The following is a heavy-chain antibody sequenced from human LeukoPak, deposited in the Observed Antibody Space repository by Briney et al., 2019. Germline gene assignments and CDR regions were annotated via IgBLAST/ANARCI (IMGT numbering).Heavy chain of an antibody. CDR1: GYTFTSYA. CDR3: ARVVSWYHYFDY. J-gene: IGHJ4*02. V-gene: IGHV1-3*01. Sequence: ASVKVSCKASGYTFTSYAMHWVRQAPGQRLEWMGRINAGNGNTKYSQKFQGRVTITRDTSASTAYMELSSLRSEDTAVYYCARVVSWYHYFDYWGQGTLVTVSS. CDR2: INAGNGNT. D-gene: IGHD6-13*01.